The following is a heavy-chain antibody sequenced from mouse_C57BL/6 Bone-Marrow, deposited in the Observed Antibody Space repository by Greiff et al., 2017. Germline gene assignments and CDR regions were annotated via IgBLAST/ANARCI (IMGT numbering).Heavy chain of an antibody. CDR1: GYTFTSYW. Sequence: VQLQQPGAELVMPGASVKLSCKASGYTFTSYWMHWVKQRPGPGLEWIGEIDPSDSYTNYNQKFKGKSTLTVDKSSSTAYMQLSSLTSEDSAVYYCARDTTVPCYWYFDVWGTGTTVTVSS. CDR2: IDPSDSYT. V-gene: IGHV1-69*01. CDR3: ARDTTVPCYWYFDV. D-gene: IGHD1-1*01. J-gene: IGHJ1*03.